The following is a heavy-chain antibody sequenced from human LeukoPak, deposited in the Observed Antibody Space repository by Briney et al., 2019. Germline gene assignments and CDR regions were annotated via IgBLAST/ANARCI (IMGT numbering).Heavy chain of an antibody. V-gene: IGHV1-8*01. CDR1: GYTFTSYD. CDR3: ARGDLFTVPYDY. CDR2: MNPNSGNT. J-gene: IGHJ4*02. Sequence: ASXXVSCKASGYTFTSYDINWVRQATGQGLEWMGWMNPNSGNTGYAQKFQGRVTMTRNTSISTAYMELSSLRSEDTAVYYCARGDLFTVPYDYWGQGTLVTVSS. D-gene: IGHD4-17*01.